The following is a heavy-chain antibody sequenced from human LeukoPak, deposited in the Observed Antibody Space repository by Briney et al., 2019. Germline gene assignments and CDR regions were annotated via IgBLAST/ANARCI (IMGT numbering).Heavy chain of an antibody. Sequence: ASVNVSCNASGYTFTDSYMHWVRQAPGQGLEWMGWIDPNSGGTRYEQKFQGRVTMTRDTSISTANMELSSLTSDDTAVYYCAPDHSSILWGEGTLVTV. CDR1: GYTFTDSY. CDR2: IDPNSGGT. D-gene: IGHD1-14*01. J-gene: IGHJ4*02. V-gene: IGHV1-2*02. CDR3: APDHSSIL.